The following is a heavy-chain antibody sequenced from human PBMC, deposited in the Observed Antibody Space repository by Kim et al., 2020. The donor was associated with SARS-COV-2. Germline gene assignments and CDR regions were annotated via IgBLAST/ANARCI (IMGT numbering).Heavy chain of an antibody. CDR3: TRQGNDFWSGYVWETNNDAFGI. D-gene: IGHD3-3*01. V-gene: IGHV3-73*01. Sequence: GGSLRLSCAASGFTFSGSAMHWVRQASGKGLDWVGRIRSKAHSYATAYAASVKGRFTISRDDSKNTAYLQMNSLKTEDTAVYYCTRQGNDFWSGYVWETNNDAFGIWGQGTMVTVSS. J-gene: IGHJ3*02. CDR1: GFTFSGSA. CDR2: IRSKAHSYAT.